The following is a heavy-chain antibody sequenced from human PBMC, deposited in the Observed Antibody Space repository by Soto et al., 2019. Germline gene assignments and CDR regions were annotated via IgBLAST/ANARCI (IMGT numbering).Heavy chain of an antibody. D-gene: IGHD3-16*02. Sequence: ASETLSLTCTVSGGSISSGGYYWSWIRQHPGKGLEWIGYIYYSGSTYYNPSLKSRVTISVDTSKNQFSLKLSSVTAADTAVYYCARGHDYVWGSYPRSWYFQHWGQGTLVTVSS. CDR3: ARGHDYVWGSYPRSWYFQH. J-gene: IGHJ1*01. CDR1: GGSISSGGYY. V-gene: IGHV4-31*03. CDR2: IYYSGST.